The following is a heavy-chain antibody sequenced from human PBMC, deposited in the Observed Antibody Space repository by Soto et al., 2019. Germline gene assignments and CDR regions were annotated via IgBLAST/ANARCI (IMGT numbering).Heavy chain of an antibody. V-gene: IGHV4-4*02. J-gene: IGHJ4*02. Sequence: QVQLQESGPGLVKPSGTLSLTCAVSGGSISSNNWWSWVRQPPGKGREWIGEMFHSGSTHYSPSLRSRDTISVDKSKNHFSLNLTSVTAADTAVYYCARVYSGGYADSWGQGSLVTVSS. CDR1: GGSISSNNW. D-gene: IGHD1-26*01. CDR3: ARVYSGGYADS. CDR2: MFHSGST.